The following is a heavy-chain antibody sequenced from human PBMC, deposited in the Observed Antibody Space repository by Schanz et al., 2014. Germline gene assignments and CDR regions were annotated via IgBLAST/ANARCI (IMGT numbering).Heavy chain of an antibody. CDR3: AKAKSGAHGAFDI. V-gene: IGHV3-23*01. D-gene: IGHD3-10*01. Sequence: VQLLESGGGLVQPGGSLRLSCAASGFTFRVFAMNWVRQAPGKGLEWVSIITGSGATYYADSVKGRFTISRDNSKNTLYLQMNSLSAEDTAVYYCAKAKSGAHGAFDIWGQGTMVTVAS. CDR1: GFTFRVFA. CDR2: ITGSGAT. J-gene: IGHJ3*02.